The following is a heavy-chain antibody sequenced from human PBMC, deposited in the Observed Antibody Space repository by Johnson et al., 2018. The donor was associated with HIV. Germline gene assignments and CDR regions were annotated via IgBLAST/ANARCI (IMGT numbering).Heavy chain of an antibody. CDR2: IQYDGSNK. Sequence: QVQLVESGGGLVKPGGSLRLSCAASGFTFNNAWMSWVRQAPGKGLEWVAFIQYDGSNKHYADSVKGRFTISRDNSKKTLYLQMNSLRAEDTAVYYCAKETRDSRGAFDIWGQGTMVTVSS. CDR3: AKETRDSRGAFDI. D-gene: IGHD3-22*01. J-gene: IGHJ3*02. CDR1: GFTFNNAW. V-gene: IGHV3-30*02.